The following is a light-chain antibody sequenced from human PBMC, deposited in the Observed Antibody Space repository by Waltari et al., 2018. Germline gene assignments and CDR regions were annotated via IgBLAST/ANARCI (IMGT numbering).Light chain of an antibody. J-gene: IGLJ1*01. V-gene: IGLV1-44*01. Sequence: QSVLTQPPSASGTPGQRVTISCSGSSPKPGSNNVNRYQQPPGTAPKLLIYSNNQRPSGVPDRFSGSKSGTSASLAISGLQSEDEADYYCAAWDDSLNGLYVFGTGTKVTVL. CDR3: AAWDDSLNGLYV. CDR2: SNN. CDR1: SPKPGSNN.